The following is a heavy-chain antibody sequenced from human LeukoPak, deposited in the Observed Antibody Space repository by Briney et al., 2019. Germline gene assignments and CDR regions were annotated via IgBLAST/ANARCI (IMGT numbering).Heavy chain of an antibody. J-gene: IGHJ4*02. CDR2: IYHSGST. Sequence: SETLSLTCTVSDYSINSGYYWAWIRQPLGKGLEWIGSIYHSGSTYYNPSLKSRVTISVDTSKNQFSLKLSSVTAADTAVYYCARVFWSGYSYFDYWGQGTLVTVSS. CDR1: DYSINSGYY. V-gene: IGHV4-38-2*02. CDR3: ARVFWSGYSYFDY. D-gene: IGHD3-3*01.